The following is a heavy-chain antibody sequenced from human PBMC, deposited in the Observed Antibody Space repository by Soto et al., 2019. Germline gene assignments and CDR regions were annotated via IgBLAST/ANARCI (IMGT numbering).Heavy chain of an antibody. CDR2: ISYDGSNK. CDR3: ASGRGRRSPYFDY. V-gene: IGHV3-30*03. Sequence: GGSLRLSCAASGFTFSSYGMHWVRQAPGKGLEWVAVISYDGSNKYYADSVKGRFTISRDNSKNTLYLQMNSLRAEDTAVYYCASGRGRRSPYFDYWGQGTLVTVSS. D-gene: IGHD1-26*01. J-gene: IGHJ4*02. CDR1: GFTFSSYG.